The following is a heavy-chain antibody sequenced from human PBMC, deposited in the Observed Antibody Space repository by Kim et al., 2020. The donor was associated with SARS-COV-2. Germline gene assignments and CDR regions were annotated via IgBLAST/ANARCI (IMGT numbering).Heavy chain of an antibody. V-gene: IGHV3-30*04. CDR1: GFSFSSYR. Sequence: GGSLRLSCVVSGFSFSSYRVRWVRQAPGKGLEWVAVITGDGSDKYYADSVKGRFTISRDNTKNALYLQMNSLRPDDTAVYYCATGDRDYSGAGRRVDYY. J-gene: IGHJ6*03. CDR3: ATGDRDYSGAGRRVDYY. D-gene: IGHD3-10*01. CDR2: ITGDGSDK.